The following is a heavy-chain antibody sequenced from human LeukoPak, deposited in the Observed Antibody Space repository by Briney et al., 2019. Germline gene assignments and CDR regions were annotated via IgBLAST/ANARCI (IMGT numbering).Heavy chain of an antibody. D-gene: IGHD3-22*01. Sequence: AGGSLRLSCAASGFTFSTYAMSWVRQAPGKGLEWVSTISGSGGSTYYADSVKGRFTISRDNSKNTLYMQMNSLRAEGTAVYYCANRYDSSGYYSPTHFDYWGQGTLVTVSS. CDR1: GFTFSTYA. CDR3: ANRYDSSGYYSPTHFDY. CDR2: ISGSGGST. J-gene: IGHJ4*02. V-gene: IGHV3-23*01.